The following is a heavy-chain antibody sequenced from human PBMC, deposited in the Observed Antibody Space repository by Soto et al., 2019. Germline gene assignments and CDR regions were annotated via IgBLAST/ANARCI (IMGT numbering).Heavy chain of an antibody. D-gene: IGHD3-10*01. CDR3: AKEHYYGSGSYLGY. Sequence: PVGYLMLSFEGPGFTLSSYAMSWVSQSPGKGLEWVSAISGSGGSTYYADSVKGRFIISRDNSKNTLYLQMNSLRAEETAVYYCAKEHYYGSGSYLGYWGQGTLVSVSS. V-gene: IGHV3-23*01. CDR2: ISGSGGST. J-gene: IGHJ4*02. CDR1: GFTLSSYA.